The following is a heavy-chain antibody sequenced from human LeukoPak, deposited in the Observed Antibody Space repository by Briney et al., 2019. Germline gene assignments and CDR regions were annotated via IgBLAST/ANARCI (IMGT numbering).Heavy chain of an antibody. Sequence: ASVKVSCKASGYTFTSYDINWVRQATGQGLEWMGWMNPNSGNTGYAQKFQGRVTMTRNTSISTAYMELSSLRSEDTAVYYCARGWYYGSGSYSWFDPWGQGTLVTVSS. CDR3: ARGWYYGSGSYSWFDP. D-gene: IGHD3-10*01. V-gene: IGHV1-8*01. CDR1: GYTFTSYD. CDR2: MNPNSGNT. J-gene: IGHJ5*02.